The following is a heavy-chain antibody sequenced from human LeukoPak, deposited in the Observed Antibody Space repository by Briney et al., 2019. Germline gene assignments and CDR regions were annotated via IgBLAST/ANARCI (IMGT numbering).Heavy chain of an antibody. J-gene: IGHJ4*02. Sequence: PGGSLRLSCAASGFTFSSYSMNWVRQAPGRGLEWVSSISSSSSYVYYADSVKGRFTTSRDNAKNSLYLQMNSLRAEDTAVYYCARVLEAAAFDYWGQGTLVTVSS. CDR3: ARVLEAAAFDY. CDR2: ISSSSSYV. D-gene: IGHD6-13*01. V-gene: IGHV3-21*01. CDR1: GFTFSSYS.